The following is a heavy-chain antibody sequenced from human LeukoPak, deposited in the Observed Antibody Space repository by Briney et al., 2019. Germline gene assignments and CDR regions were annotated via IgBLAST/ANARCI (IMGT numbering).Heavy chain of an antibody. CDR3: ARERPRYYDYVWGSYGGDAFDI. Sequence: GGSLRLSCAASGFTFSSYSMNWVRQAPGKGLEWVSSISSSSSSYIYYADSVKGRFTISRDNAKNSLYLQMNSLRAEDTAVYYCARERPRYYDYVWGSYGGDAFDIWGQGTMVTVSS. J-gene: IGHJ3*02. D-gene: IGHD3-16*01. CDR2: ISSSSSSYI. CDR1: GFTFSSYS. V-gene: IGHV3-21*01.